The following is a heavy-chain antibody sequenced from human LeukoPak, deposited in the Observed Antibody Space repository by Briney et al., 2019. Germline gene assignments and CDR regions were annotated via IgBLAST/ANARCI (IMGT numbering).Heavy chain of an antibody. J-gene: IGHJ6*02. CDR1: GFTFSSYG. D-gene: IGHD6-13*01. CDR3: ARALAAAGYGMDV. V-gene: IGHV3-33*08. CDR2: IWYDGSNK. Sequence: GGSLRLSCEASGFTFSSYGMHWVRQAPGKGLEWVAVIWYDGSNKYYADSVKGRFTISRDNSKNTLYLQMNSLRAEDTAVYYCARALAAAGYGMDVWGQGTTVTVSS.